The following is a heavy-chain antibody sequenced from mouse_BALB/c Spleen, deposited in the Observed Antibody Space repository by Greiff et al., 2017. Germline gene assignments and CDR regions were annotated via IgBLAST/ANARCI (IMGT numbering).Heavy chain of an antibody. CDR3: ARSYGPLDY. J-gene: IGHJ2*01. Sequence: DVMLVESGGGLVQPGGSRKLSCAASGFTFSSFGMHWVRQAPEKGLEWVAYISSGSSTIYYADTVKGRFTISRDNPKNTLFLQMTSLRSEDTAMYYCARSYGPLDYWGQGTTLTVSS. D-gene: IGHD2-10*02. CDR2: ISSGSSTI. CDR1: GFTFSSFG. V-gene: IGHV5-17*02.